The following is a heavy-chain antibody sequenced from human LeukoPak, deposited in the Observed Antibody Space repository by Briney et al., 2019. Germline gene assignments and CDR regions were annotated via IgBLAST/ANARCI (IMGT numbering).Heavy chain of an antibody. D-gene: IGHD1-1*01. Sequence: SETLSLTCTVSGGSISGFYWSWIRQPAGKGLQWIGRIYSSGSTDFNPSLKSRVAMSVDTSKNHFSLKLNSVTAADTAVYYCARDDGPGDFDFWGQEPLVTVSS. V-gene: IGHV4-4*07. CDR3: ARDDGPGDFDF. CDR1: GGSISGFY. CDR2: IYSSGST. J-gene: IGHJ4*02.